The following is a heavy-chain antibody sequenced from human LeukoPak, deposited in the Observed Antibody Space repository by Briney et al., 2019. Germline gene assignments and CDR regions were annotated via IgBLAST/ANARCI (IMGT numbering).Heavy chain of an antibody. CDR2: ISSSSSYI. J-gene: IGHJ4*02. CDR1: GFTFSSYS. V-gene: IGHV3-21*01. Sequence: GGSLRLSCAASGFTFSSYSMNWVRQAPGKGLEWVSSISSSSSYIYYADSVKGRFTISRDNAKNSLYLQMDSLRAEDTAVYYCARSFSGYAGANWGQGTLVTVSS. CDR3: ARSFSGYAGAN. D-gene: IGHD5-12*01.